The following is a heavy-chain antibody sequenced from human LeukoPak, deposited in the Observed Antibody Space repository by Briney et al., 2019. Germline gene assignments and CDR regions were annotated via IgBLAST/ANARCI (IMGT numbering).Heavy chain of an antibody. CDR2: VFYSGST. D-gene: IGHD2-21*01. CDR1: GASISNYY. J-gene: IGHJ5*02. Sequence: PSETLSLTCTVSGASISNYYWTWIRQPPGKGMEWIGHVFYSGSTTYNPSLKSRVTISVGRSKNQFSLKLISVTAADTAVYYCAREFCGGGSCGWFDPWGQGTLVTVSS. V-gene: IGHV4-59*01. CDR3: AREFCGGGSCGWFDP.